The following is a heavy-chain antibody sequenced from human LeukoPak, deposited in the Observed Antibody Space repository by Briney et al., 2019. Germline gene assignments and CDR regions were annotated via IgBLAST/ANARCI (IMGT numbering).Heavy chain of an antibody. J-gene: IGHJ4*02. D-gene: IGHD3-22*01. CDR2: IYTSGST. Sequence: SETLSLTCTVSGGSISSGSYYWSWIRQPAGKGLEWIGRIYTSGSTNYNPSLKSRVTISVDTSKNQFSLKLSSVTAADTAVYYCARLYYYDSSGYLGDWGQGTLVTVSS. V-gene: IGHV4-61*02. CDR1: GGSISSGSYY. CDR3: ARLYYYDSSGYLGD.